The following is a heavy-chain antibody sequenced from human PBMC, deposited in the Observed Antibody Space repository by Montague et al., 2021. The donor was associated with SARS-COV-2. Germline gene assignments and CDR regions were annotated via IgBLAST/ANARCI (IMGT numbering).Heavy chain of an antibody. CDR1: GGSISHYY. J-gene: IGHJ4*02. CDR3: ARRTDILTGYYDY. Sequence: SETLSLTCAVSGGSISHYYWSWIRQPPGKGLEWIGYIYSIGGTNYNPSLKSRVTLSLDAAKNHFSLRLSSVTAADTAEYYCARRTDILTGYYDYWGQGTLVTVSS. V-gene: IGHV4-59*01. CDR2: IYSIGGT. D-gene: IGHD3-9*01.